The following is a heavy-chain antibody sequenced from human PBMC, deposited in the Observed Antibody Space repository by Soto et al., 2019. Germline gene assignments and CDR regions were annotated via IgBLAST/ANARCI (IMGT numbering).Heavy chain of an antibody. CDR3: AQAMRYCTGGSCSTYFAS. J-gene: IGHJ4*02. Sequence: QITLKESGPTLVKPTQTLTLTCTFSGFSLGTHGVAVGWVRHPAGKALEWLALIYWDDDKYYSESLNSRLTITKDTSKNTVVLKMTSMDPVDTATYSCAQAMRYCTGGSCSTYFASWGQGTLVPVSS. CDR2: IYWDDDK. D-gene: IGHD2-15*01. V-gene: IGHV2-5*02. CDR1: GFSLGTHGVA.